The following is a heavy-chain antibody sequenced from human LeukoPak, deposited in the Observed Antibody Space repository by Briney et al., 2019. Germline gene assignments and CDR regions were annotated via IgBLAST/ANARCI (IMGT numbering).Heavy chain of an antibody. CDR2: ITGSGDGT. J-gene: IGHJ4*02. V-gene: IGHV3-23*01. Sequence: GGSLRLSCAASGFTFSSYAMMWVRQSPEKGLEWVSSITGSGDGTYYADSVRGRFTISRDNSKNTLYLQMNSMRAEDTAVYFCVKGFVHPTYYFEYWGQGTLVTVSS. D-gene: IGHD3-10*01. CDR3: VKGFVHPTYYFEY. CDR1: GFTFSSYA.